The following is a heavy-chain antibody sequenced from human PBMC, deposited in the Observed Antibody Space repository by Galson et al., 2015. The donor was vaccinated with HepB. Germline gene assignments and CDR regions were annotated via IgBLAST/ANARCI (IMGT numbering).Heavy chain of an antibody. V-gene: IGHV3-73*01. Sequence: SLRLSCATSGFTFSGSAIHWVRQASGRGLEWVGRIGSKADSYATAYTASVKGRFTISRDDSRNTAYLQMNRLKTEDTAVYYCIRMGNIAGYSSSWGQGTLSPSPQ. D-gene: IGHD6-13*01. CDR3: IRMGNIAGYSSS. CDR2: IGSKADSYAT. J-gene: IGHJ4*02. CDR1: GFTFSGSA.